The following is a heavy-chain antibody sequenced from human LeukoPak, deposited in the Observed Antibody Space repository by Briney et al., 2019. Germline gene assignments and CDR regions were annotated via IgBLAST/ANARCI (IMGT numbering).Heavy chain of an antibody. V-gene: IGHV3-30*02. D-gene: IGHD4-17*01. CDR3: AKGTTVTLPDFDY. J-gene: IGHJ4*02. Sequence: GGSLRLSYAASGFTFSSYGMHWVRQAPGKGLEWVAFIRYDGSNKYYADSVKGRFTISRDNSKNTLYLQMNSLRAEDTAVYYCAKGTTVTLPDFDYWGQGTLVTVSS. CDR2: IRYDGSNK. CDR1: GFTFSSYG.